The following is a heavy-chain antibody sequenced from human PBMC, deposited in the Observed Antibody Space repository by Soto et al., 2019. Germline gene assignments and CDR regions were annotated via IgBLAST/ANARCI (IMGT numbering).Heavy chain of an antibody. CDR1: GYTLSTYA. D-gene: IGHD1-1*01. V-gene: IGHV1-3*01. CDR3: ARGKGMEENYYYYGMDV. CDR2: INGGNGHT. J-gene: IGHJ6*02. Sequence: ALVKVSCKASGYTLSTYALHWVRQAPGQGLEWMGWINGGNGHTRYSQKFKDRVTISRDTPASTAYMELSGLRSEDTAVYYCARGKGMEENYYYYGMDVWGQGTTVTVSS.